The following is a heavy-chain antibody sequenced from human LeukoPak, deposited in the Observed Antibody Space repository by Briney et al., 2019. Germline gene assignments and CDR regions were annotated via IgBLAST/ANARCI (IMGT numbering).Heavy chain of an antibody. CDR3: ARARSAISGGYYRLISRAFDI. J-gene: IGHJ3*02. D-gene: IGHD1-26*01. Sequence: PSETLSLTCAVYGGSFSGYYWSWIRQPPGKGLEWIGEINHSGSTNYNPSLKSRVTISVDTSKNQFSLKLSSVTAADTAVYYCARARSAISGGYYRLISRAFDIWGQGTMVTVSS. CDR1: GGSFSGYY. CDR2: INHSGST. V-gene: IGHV4-34*01.